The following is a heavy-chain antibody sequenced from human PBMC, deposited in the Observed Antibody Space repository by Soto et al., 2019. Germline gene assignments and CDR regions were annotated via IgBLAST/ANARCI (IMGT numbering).Heavy chain of an antibody. Sequence: SGPTLVNPTQTLTLTCTFSGLSLSTSGVGVAWIRRPPGKALEWLAVTHWNDADHYSPPLKSRLTITKDTSKNQVVLTMTNMDPVDTATYYCVPRRVGSGPSPWGQGTLVTVSS. V-gene: IGHV2-5*01. J-gene: IGHJ5*02. CDR2: THWNDAD. CDR1: GLSLSTSGVG. D-gene: IGHD6-25*01. CDR3: VPRRVGSGPSP.